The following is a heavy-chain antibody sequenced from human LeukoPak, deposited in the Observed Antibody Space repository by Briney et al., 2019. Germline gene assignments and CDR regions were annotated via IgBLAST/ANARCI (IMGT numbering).Heavy chain of an antibody. CDR1: GFTFSNYA. D-gene: IGHD6-19*01. V-gene: IGHV3-33*01. Sequence: GGSLRLSCAASGFTFSNYAMHWVRQAPGKGLEWVAVIWYDGSAKYYVDSVKGRFTISKDNSKNTLYLQMNSLRAEDTAVYYCVRVAVAGNLNNWFDPWGQGTLVTVSS. CDR3: VRVAVAGNLNNWFDP. J-gene: IGHJ5*02. CDR2: IWYDGSAK.